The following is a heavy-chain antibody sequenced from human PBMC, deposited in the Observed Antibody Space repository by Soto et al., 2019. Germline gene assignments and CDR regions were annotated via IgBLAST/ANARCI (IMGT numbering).Heavy chain of an antibody. V-gene: IGHV4-31*11. J-gene: IGHJ6*03. CDR3: ARFSPPGYYYMDV. CDR2: IHYSGRT. CDR1: GGLINSGGYY. Sequence: QVQLQESGPGLVKPSQTLSLTCAVSGGLINSGGYYWTWIRQPPGRGLEWVGHIHYSGRTFYNPCLESRLVISVDTPENQFSLKLRSVTATDTAVYYCARFSPPGYYYMDVWGKGTSVTVAS.